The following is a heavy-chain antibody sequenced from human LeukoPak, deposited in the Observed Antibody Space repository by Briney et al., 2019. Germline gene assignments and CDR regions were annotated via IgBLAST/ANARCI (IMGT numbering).Heavy chain of an antibody. CDR1: GGSFSGYY. D-gene: IGHD3-22*01. Sequence: SEILSLTCAVYGGSFSGYYWSWIRQPPGKGLEWIGEINHSGSTNYNPSLKSRVTISVDTSKNQFSLKLSSVTAADTAVYCCARRSYYYDSSGFDFDYWGQGTLVTVSS. J-gene: IGHJ4*02. V-gene: IGHV4-34*01. CDR3: ARRSYYYDSSGFDFDY. CDR2: INHSGST.